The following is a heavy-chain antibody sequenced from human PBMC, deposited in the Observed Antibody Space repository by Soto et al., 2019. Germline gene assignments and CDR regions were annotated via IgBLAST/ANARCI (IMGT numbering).Heavy chain of an antibody. CDR1: GGSISSGDYY. CDR2: IYYSGST. Sequence: SETLSLTCTVSGGSISSGDYYWSWIRQPPGKGLEWIGYIYYSGSTYYNPSLKSRVTISVDTSKNQFSLKLSSVTAADTAVYYCARALRDYYDSSGYYTDYWGQGTLVTVSS. CDR3: ARALRDYYDSSGYYTDY. V-gene: IGHV4-30-4*01. J-gene: IGHJ4*02. D-gene: IGHD3-22*01.